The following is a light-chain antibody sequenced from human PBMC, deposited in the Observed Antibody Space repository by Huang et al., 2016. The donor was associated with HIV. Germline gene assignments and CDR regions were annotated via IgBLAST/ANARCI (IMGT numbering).Light chain of an antibody. J-gene: IGKJ1*01. V-gene: IGKV4-1*01. CDR2: WAS. CDR1: QSVFHSSNNKNY. Sequence: DIVVTQSPGSLALSLGERAAINCTSSQSVFHSSNNKNYLSWYQLKPGQSPQLLIYWASTREFGVPDRFRGTGSGTDVTLTITSLQAEDVAVYYCHQYYSSPQTFGQGTKVEV. CDR3: HQYYSSPQT.